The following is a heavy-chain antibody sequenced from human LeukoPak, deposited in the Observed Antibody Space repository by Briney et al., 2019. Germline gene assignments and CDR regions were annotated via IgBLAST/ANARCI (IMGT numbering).Heavy chain of an antibody. CDR2: ISYDGSNK. J-gene: IGHJ4*02. CDR3: AKLSHSSDDDY. Sequence: PGGSLRLSCAASGFTFTNSGMHWVRQAPGKGLEWVAVISYDGSNKYYADSVKGRFTISRDNSKKTLSLQMNSLRPEDTAVYYCAKLSHSSDDDYWGQGTVVTVSS. V-gene: IGHV3-30*18. D-gene: IGHD3-22*01. CDR1: GFTFTNSG.